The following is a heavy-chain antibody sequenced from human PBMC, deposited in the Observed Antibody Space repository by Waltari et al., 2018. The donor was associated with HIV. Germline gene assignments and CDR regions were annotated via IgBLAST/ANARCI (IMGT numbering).Heavy chain of an antibody. CDR3: TRDGLYYDFWSGYPGY. V-gene: IGHV3-49*03. Sequence: SLRLSCTASGFTFGDYVMSWFRQAPGKGLEWVGFIRSKAYGGTTEYAASVKGRFTISRDDSKSIAYLQMNSLKTEDTAVYYCTRDGLYYDFWSGYPGYWGQGTLVTVSS. J-gene: IGHJ4*02. D-gene: IGHD3-3*01. CDR2: IRSKAYGGTT. CDR1: GFTFGDYV.